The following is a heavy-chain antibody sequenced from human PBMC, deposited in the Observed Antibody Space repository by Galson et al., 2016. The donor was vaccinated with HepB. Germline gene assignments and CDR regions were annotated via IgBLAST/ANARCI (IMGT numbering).Heavy chain of an antibody. CDR3: ARDRGWQQFDF. Sequence: SLRLSCAASGFSFSNSWMTWARQTPGKALERVANIGQDESHKYYVASVRGRFTISRDNAKNSLYLQMNTLRAEDTAVYYCARDRGWQQFDFWGQGTPVTVSS. J-gene: IGHJ4*02. CDR1: GFSFSNSW. D-gene: IGHD5-24*01. CDR2: IGQDESHK. V-gene: IGHV3-7*04.